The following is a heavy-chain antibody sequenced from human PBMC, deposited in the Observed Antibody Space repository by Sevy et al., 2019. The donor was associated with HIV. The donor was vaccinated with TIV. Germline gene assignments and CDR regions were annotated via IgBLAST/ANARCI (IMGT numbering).Heavy chain of an antibody. CDR1: GFTFDDYA. J-gene: IGHJ3*02. V-gene: IGHV3-9*01. CDR3: TKDLGATLVPGYCYDGTCWPRDGFDI. D-gene: IGHD2-15*01. CDR2: VSWNSTSI. Sequence: GGSLRLSCAASGFTFDDYAMRWVRQAPGKGLEWVSGVSWNSTSIGYAGSVRGRFTISRDNAKNSLSLQMNSLTSEDTAFYYCTKDLGATLVPGYCYDGTCWPRDGFDISGHGTMVTVSS.